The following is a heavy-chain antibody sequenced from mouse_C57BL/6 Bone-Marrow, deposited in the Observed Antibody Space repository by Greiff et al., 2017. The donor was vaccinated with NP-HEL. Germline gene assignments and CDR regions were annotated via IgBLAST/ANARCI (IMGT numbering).Heavy chain of an antibody. Sequence: VQLQQSGAELVRPGASVTLSCKASGYTFTDYEMHWVKQTPVHGLEWIGSIYPETGGTAYNQKFKGKAILTADKSSSTAYMELRSLTSEDSAVYYCTREYYGSSHYYAMDYWGQGTSVTVSS. J-gene: IGHJ4*01. D-gene: IGHD1-1*01. V-gene: IGHV1-15*01. CDR1: GYTFTDYE. CDR3: TREYYGSSHYYAMDY. CDR2: IYPETGGT.